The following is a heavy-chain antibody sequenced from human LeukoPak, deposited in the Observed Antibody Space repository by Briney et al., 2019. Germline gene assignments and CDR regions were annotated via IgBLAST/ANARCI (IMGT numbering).Heavy chain of an antibody. V-gene: IGHV3-30-3*02. CDR3: AKPVGATTGYFDY. CDR1: GFTFSSYA. Sequence: GGSLRLSCAASGFTFSSYAMHWVRQAPGKGLEWVAVISYDGSNKYYADSVKGRFAISRDNSKNTLYLQMNSLRAEDTAVYYCAKPVGATTGYFDYWGQGTLVTVSS. CDR2: ISYDGSNK. D-gene: IGHD1-26*01. J-gene: IGHJ4*02.